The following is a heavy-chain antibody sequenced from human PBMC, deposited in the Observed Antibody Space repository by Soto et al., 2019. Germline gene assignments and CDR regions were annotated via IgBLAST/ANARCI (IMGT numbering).Heavy chain of an antibody. J-gene: IGHJ5*02. CDR2: IIPIFGTA. CDR1: GGTFSSYA. Sequence: QVQLVQSGAEVKKPGSSVKVSCKASGGTFSSYAISWVRQAPGQGLEWMGGIIPIFGTANYAQKFQGRVTSTADESTSTAYMELCSMGSEDTAVYYCARLGCSGGSCYAAWFDPWGQGTLVTVSS. V-gene: IGHV1-69*12. D-gene: IGHD2-15*01. CDR3: ARLGCSGGSCYAAWFDP.